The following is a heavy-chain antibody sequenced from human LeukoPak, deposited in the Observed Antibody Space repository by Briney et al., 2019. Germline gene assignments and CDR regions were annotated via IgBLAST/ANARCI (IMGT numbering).Heavy chain of an antibody. CDR1: GYTFTGYY. Sequence: ASVKVSCKASGYTFTGYYMHWVRQAPGQGLEWMGRINPNSGGTNYAQKFQGRVTMTRDTSISTAYMELSRLRSDDTAVYYCARDPHYYDSSGFDYWGREPWSPSPQ. V-gene: IGHV1-2*06. CDR3: ARDPHYYDSSGFDY. D-gene: IGHD3-22*01. CDR2: INPNSGGT. J-gene: IGHJ4*02.